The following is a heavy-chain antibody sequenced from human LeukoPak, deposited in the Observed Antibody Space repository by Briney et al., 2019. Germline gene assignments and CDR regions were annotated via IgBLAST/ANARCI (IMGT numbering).Heavy chain of an antibody. D-gene: IGHD3-9*01. V-gene: IGHV4-61*01. CDR3: AGGYFDWSAYYYYMDV. J-gene: IGHJ6*03. Sequence: SETLSLTCTVSGGSISSSSYYWSWMRQPPGKGREWIGYIYYSGSTNYNPSLKSRVTISVDTSKNQFSLKLSSVTAADTAVYYCAGGYFDWSAYYYYMDVWGKGTTVTVSS. CDR2: IYYSGST. CDR1: GGSISSSSYY.